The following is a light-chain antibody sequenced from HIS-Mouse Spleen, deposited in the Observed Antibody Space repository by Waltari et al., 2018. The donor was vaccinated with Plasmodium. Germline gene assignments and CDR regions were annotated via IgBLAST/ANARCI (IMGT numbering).Light chain of an antibody. CDR3: QQYNSYSWT. CDR1: QSISSR. V-gene: IGKV1-5*03. J-gene: IGKJ1*01. Sequence: DIQMTQSPSPLSAAVGASVTFTCRASQSISSRLAWYKQKPGKAPKLLIYKASSLESGVPSRFSGSGSGTEFTLTISSLQPDDFATYYCQQYNSYSWTFGQGTKVEIK. CDR2: KAS.